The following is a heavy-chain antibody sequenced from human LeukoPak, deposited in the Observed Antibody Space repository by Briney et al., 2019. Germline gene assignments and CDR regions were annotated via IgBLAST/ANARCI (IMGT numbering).Heavy chain of an antibody. D-gene: IGHD3-22*01. CDR3: ARGSPPYYYDSSGYRY. Sequence: PSETLSLTCAVYGGSFSGYYWSWIRQPPGKGLEWIGYIYYSGSTNYNPSLKSRVTISVDTSKNQFSLKLSSVTAADTAVYYCARGSPPYYYDSSGYRYWGQGTLVTVSS. J-gene: IGHJ4*02. V-gene: IGHV4-59*12. CDR2: IYYSGST. CDR1: GGSFSGYY.